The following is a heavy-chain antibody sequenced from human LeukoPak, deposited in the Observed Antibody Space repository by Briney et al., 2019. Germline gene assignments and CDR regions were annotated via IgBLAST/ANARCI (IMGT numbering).Heavy chain of an antibody. CDR2: ISGSGGST. CDR3: AKDWELNFDY. V-gene: IGHV3-23*01. Sequence: PGGSLRLSCAASAFTLSSYAMSWDRQAPGKRLEWVSAISGSGGSTCYADSVTGRFTISRDNSKNTLYLQMNSLRAEDTAVYYCAKDWELNFDYWGQGTLVTVSS. D-gene: IGHD1-26*01. J-gene: IGHJ4*02. CDR1: AFTLSSYA.